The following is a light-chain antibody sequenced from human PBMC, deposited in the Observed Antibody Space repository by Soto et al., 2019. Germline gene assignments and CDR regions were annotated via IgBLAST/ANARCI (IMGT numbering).Light chain of an antibody. V-gene: IGLV2-11*01. CDR1: NSDVGRYNS. Sequence: QSVLTQPHSVSGSPGQSVTISCTGTNSDVGRYNSVSWYQQLPGKAPQLIISAVRQRPSGVPDRFSGSKSGNTASLTISGLQTDDEAYYFCFSYTANDNWVFGGGTKLTVL. CDR3: FSYTANDNWV. CDR2: AVR. J-gene: IGLJ3*02.